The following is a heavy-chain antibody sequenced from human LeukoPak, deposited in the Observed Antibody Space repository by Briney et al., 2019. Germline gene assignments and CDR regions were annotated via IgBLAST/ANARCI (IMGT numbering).Heavy chain of an antibody. V-gene: IGHV1-2*02. CDR3: ARDCDILTGYQNWFDP. CDR2: INPNSGGT. CDR1: GYTFTGYY. Sequence: ASVKVSCKASGYTFTGYYMHWVRQAPGQGLEWMGWINPNSGGTNYAQKFQGRVTMTRDTSISTAYMELSRLRSDDTAVYYCARDCDILTGYQNWFDPWGQGTLVTVSS. J-gene: IGHJ5*02. D-gene: IGHD3-9*01.